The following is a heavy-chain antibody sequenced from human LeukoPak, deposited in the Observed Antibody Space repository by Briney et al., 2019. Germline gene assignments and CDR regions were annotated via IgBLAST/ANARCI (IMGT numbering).Heavy chain of an antibody. CDR3: ARGGLWFGEFPLRYYYYGMDV. D-gene: IGHD3-10*01. Sequence: SETLSLTCTVSGGSISSSSYYWGWIRQPPGKGLEWIGSIYYSGSTYYNPSLKSRVTISVDTSKNQFSLKLSSVTAADTAVYYCARGGLWFGEFPLRYYYYGMDVWGQGTTVTVSS. CDR2: IYYSGST. CDR1: GGSISSSSYY. J-gene: IGHJ6*02. V-gene: IGHV4-39*01.